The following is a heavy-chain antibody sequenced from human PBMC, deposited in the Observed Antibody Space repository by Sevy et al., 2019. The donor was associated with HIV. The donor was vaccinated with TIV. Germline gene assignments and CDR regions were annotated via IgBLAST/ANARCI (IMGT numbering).Heavy chain of an antibody. D-gene: IGHD3-22*01. J-gene: IGHJ3*02. CDR1: GGTFSSYA. CDR2: IIPIFGTA. V-gene: IGHV1-69*13. Sequence: ASVKVSCKASGGTFSSYAISWVRQAPGQGLEWMGGIIPIFGTANYAQKFQGRVTITADESTSTAYMELSSLRSEDTAVYYCARGWEYYYDSSGYWDPDAFDIWGQGTMVTVSS. CDR3: ARGWEYYYDSSGYWDPDAFDI.